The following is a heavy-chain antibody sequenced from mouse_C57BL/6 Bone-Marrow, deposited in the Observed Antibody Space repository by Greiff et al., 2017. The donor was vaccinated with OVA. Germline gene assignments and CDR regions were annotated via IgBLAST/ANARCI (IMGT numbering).Heavy chain of an antibody. CDR2: IYPRSGNT. CDR1: GYTFTSYG. Sequence: QVQLKQSGAELARPGASVKLSCKASGYTFTSYGISWVKQRTGQGLEWIGEIYPRSGNTYYNEKFKGKATLTADKSSSTAYMELRSLTSEDSAVYFCARVEDYDDGGYFDYWGQGTTLTVSS. J-gene: IGHJ2*01. V-gene: IGHV1-81*01. D-gene: IGHD2-4*01. CDR3: ARVEDYDDGGYFDY.